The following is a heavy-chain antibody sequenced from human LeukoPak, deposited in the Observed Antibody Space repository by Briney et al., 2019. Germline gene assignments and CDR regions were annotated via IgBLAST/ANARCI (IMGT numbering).Heavy chain of an antibody. J-gene: IGHJ4*02. CDR2: ISAYNGNT. Sequence: ASVKVSCKASGYTFTSYGISWVRQAPGQGLEWMGWISAYNGNTNYAQKLQGRVTMTTDTSTSTAYMELRSLRSDDTAVYYCARPRTYYYGSGSYWVFDYWGRGTLVTVSS. D-gene: IGHD3-10*01. V-gene: IGHV1-18*01. CDR3: ARPRTYYYGSGSYWVFDY. CDR1: GYTFTSYG.